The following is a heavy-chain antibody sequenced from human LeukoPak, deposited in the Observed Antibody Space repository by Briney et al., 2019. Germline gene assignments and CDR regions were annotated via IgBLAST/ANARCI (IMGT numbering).Heavy chain of an antibody. D-gene: IGHD3-22*01. J-gene: IGHJ5*02. CDR1: GFTFSNYW. CDR3: ARDLGQYYDTSDNWFDP. CDR2: INSDGINT. Sequence: HPGGSLRRSCAASGFTFSNYWMHWVRQAPRKGLVWVSRINSDGINTSYADSVKGRFTISRDNAKNTLNLQMNSLRAEDTAVYYCARDLGQYYDTSDNWFDPWGQGTLVTVSS. V-gene: IGHV3-74*01.